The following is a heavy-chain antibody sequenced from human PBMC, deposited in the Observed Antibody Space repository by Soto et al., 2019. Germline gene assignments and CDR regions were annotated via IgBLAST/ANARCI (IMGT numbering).Heavy chain of an antibody. CDR1: GYTFTSYG. Sequence: VKVSCKASGYTFTSYGISWVRQAPGQGLEWMGWISAYNGNTNYAQKLQGRVTMTTDTSTSTAYMELRSLRSDDTAVYYCAREGWDDILTGYYSGYFDYWGQGTLVTVSS. J-gene: IGHJ4*02. CDR3: AREGWDDILTGYYSGYFDY. CDR2: ISAYNGNT. D-gene: IGHD3-9*01. V-gene: IGHV1-18*01.